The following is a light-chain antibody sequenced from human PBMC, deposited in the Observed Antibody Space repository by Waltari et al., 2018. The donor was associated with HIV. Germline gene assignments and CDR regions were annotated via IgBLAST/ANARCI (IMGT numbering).Light chain of an antibody. J-gene: IGLJ1*01. CDR2: EVN. Sequence: QSALTQPASVSGSLGQSITISCTGTTSDIGGYDYVSWYQQHPGKAPKLLISEVNNRPSGVSKRFSGSKSGNTASLTISGLQAEDEADYYCSSYTSTRDSYVFGTGTNVTVL. CDR1: TSDIGGYDY. CDR3: SSYTSTRDSYV. V-gene: IGLV2-14*01.